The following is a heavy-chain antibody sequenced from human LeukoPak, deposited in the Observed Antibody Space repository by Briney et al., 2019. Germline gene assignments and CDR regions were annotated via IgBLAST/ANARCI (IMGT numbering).Heavy chain of an antibody. V-gene: IGHV3-30*03. CDR2: ISYDGSNK. CDR1: GFTFSSYG. CDR3: ARDAGSEFDY. J-gene: IGHJ4*02. Sequence: GGSLRLSCAASGFTFSSYGIHWVRQAPGKGLEWVAVISYDGSNKYYADSVKGRFTISRDNSKNTLYLQMNSLRAEDTAVYYCARDAGSEFDYWGQGTLVTVSS.